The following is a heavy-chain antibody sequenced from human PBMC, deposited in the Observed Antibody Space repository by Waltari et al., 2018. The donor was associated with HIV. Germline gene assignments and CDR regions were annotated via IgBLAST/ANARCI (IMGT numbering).Heavy chain of an antibody. CDR1: DRSFSGYY. Sequence: QVQLQQWGAGLLKSSETLSLTCAVYDRSFSGYYWSWIRQPPGKGLEWIGERNHSGSTNYNPSLKSRVTISVDTSKNQLSLKLSSVTAADTAVYYCARGGRLKTGTLIIWFDPWGQGTLVTVSS. J-gene: IGHJ5*02. CDR3: ARGGRLKTGTLIIWFDP. V-gene: IGHV4-34*01. D-gene: IGHD1-7*01. CDR2: RNHSGST.